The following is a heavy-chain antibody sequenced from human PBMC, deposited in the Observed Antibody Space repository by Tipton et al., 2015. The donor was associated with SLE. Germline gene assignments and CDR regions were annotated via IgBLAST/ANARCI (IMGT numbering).Heavy chain of an antibody. D-gene: IGHD2-21*02. CDR2: VSYNGRS. Sequence: TLSLTCSVSGASMNSNYWSWVRQPLGKGLEWIGFVSYNGRSRYNPSLESRVTVSVDTAKNQFSLKLTSVTAADTAVYYCARGMVTWRGAILGVDVWGQGTTVNVSS. V-gene: IGHV4-59*08. CDR3: ARGMVTWRGAILGVDV. J-gene: IGHJ6*02. CDR1: GASMNSNY.